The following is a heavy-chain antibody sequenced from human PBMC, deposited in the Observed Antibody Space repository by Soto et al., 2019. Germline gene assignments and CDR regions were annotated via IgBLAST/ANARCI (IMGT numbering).Heavy chain of an antibody. V-gene: IGHV4-61*01. J-gene: IGHJ5*02. Sequence: SETLSLTGTVSGDSVSNSCYYWGWIRQSPGKRLEWIGHIYFTGSTNYNPSLKSRVTMSLDTSSNQFSLKLSSVTAADTAVYYCTIGPARVHWFDPCGLGTLVTVSS. CDR2: IYFTGST. CDR3: TIGPARVHWFDP. CDR1: GDSVSNSCYY.